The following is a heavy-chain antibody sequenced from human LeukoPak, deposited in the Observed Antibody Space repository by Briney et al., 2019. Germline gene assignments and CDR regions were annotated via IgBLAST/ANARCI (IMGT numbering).Heavy chain of an antibody. CDR1: GFTFISYA. CDR2: IKEDGSEK. Sequence: PGGSLRLSCAASGFTFISYAMSWVRQAPGKGLEWVANIKEDGSEKYYVDSVKGRFTISRDNAKNSLCLQMNSLRAEDTAIYYCVRSGGYWGQGTLVTVSS. V-gene: IGHV3-7*05. J-gene: IGHJ4*02. CDR3: VRSGGY. D-gene: IGHD1-26*01.